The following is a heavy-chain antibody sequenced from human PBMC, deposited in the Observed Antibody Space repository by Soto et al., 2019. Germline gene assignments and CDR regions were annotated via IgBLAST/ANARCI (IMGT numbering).Heavy chain of an antibody. Sequence: SETLSLTCTVSGGSINSADYYWSWLRQPPGKGLEWIGYIYYSRSDYYNPSLGRRATITIDTSRNQFSLNLMSVTAADTAVYYCARVVQFYDSSGYSFYYFDYWGQGALVTVSS. CDR3: ARVVQFYDSSGYSFYYFDY. CDR1: GGSINSADYY. V-gene: IGHV4-30-4*01. CDR2: IYYSRSD. J-gene: IGHJ4*02. D-gene: IGHD3-22*01.